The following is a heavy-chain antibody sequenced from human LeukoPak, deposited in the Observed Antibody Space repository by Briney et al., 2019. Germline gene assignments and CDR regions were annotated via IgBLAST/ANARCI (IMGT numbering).Heavy chain of an antibody. Sequence: GGSLRLSCAASGFTFSSYGMHWVRQAPGKGLEWVAVISYDGSNKYYADSVKGRFTISRDNSKNTLYLQMNSLRAEDTAVYYCARGRNDYDFWSGYYRRENWFDPWGQGTLVTVSS. V-gene: IGHV3-30*03. D-gene: IGHD3-3*01. CDR3: ARGRNDYDFWSGYYRRENWFDP. CDR1: GFTFSSYG. CDR2: ISYDGSNK. J-gene: IGHJ5*02.